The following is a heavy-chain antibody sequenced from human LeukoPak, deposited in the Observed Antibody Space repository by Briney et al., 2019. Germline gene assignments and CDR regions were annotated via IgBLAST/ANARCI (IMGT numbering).Heavy chain of an antibody. Sequence: GGSLRLSCAASGFTPSTYWMSWVRQAPGKGLEWVANIKQDGSEIYYVDSVKGRFTISRDNAKNSLYLQMNSLRDEDTAVYYCARDPTDDSSGYYWAVDYWGQGTLVTVSS. J-gene: IGHJ4*02. D-gene: IGHD3-22*01. V-gene: IGHV3-7*01. CDR3: ARDPTDDSSGYYWAVDY. CDR2: IKQDGSEI. CDR1: GFTPSTYW.